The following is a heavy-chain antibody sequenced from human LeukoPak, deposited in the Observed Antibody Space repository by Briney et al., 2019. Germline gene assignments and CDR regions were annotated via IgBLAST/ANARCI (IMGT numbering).Heavy chain of an antibody. CDR1: GGSISSSTYY. Sequence: KPSETLSLTCTVSGGSISSSTYYWGWIRQPPGKGLEWIGSVYYSGSTYYNPSLKSRVTISVDTSKNQFSLKLSSVTAADTAVYYCARQDDYGDYGYWGQGTLVTVSS. D-gene: IGHD4-17*01. CDR2: VYYSGST. CDR3: ARQDDYGDYGY. J-gene: IGHJ4*02. V-gene: IGHV4-39*01.